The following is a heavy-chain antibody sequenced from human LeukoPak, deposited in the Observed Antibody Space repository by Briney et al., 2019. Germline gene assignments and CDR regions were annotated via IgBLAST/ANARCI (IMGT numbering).Heavy chain of an antibody. CDR1: GFTFDDYA. Sequence: GGSLRVSCAASGFTFDDYAMHRVRQRPGKGLEWVSGLSWNSGDIGYADSVKGRFTISRDNAKNSLYLQMNSLRAEDTALYFCAKDRDATGFSMRGGSDYWGQGTLVTVSS. V-gene: IGHV3-9*01. J-gene: IGHJ4*02. CDR2: LSWNSGDI. CDR3: AKDRDATGFSMRGGSDY. D-gene: IGHD3-10*01.